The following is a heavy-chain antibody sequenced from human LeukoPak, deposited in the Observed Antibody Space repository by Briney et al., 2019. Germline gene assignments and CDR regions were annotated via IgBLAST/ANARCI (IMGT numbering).Heavy chain of an antibody. CDR1: GFIFSRYG. Sequence: GGSVRLSCAASGFIFSRYGMHWVRQAPGKGLERVAVIWNDGTNKKYADSVQGRFTISRDNSKNTLDLQMNSLRAEDTAVYYCARLGSQNYFDYWGQGTLVTVSS. D-gene: IGHD3-10*01. J-gene: IGHJ4*02. CDR3: ARLGSQNYFDY. CDR2: IWNDGTNK. V-gene: IGHV3-33*01.